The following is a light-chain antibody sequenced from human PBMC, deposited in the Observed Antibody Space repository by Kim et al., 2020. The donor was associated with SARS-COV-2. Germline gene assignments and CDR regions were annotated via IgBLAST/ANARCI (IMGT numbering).Light chain of an antibody. J-gene: IGLJ2*01. CDR2: EFN. V-gene: IGLV2-8*01. Sequence: SGTISFAGTSSDVRATNSVSWYQHHPGKAPKLLIYEFNERPSGVPDRFSGSKSANTASLTVPGLQAEDEADYSCSSYAGSNVVFGGGTQLTVL. CDR3: SSYAGSNVV. CDR1: SSDVRATNS.